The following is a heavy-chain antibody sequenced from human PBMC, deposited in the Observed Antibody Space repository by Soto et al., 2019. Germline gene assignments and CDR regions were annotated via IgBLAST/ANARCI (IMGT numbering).Heavy chain of an antibody. J-gene: IGHJ6*03. CDR2: ISGSGEST. CDR1: GFTFRTYA. V-gene: IGHV3-23*01. D-gene: IGHD5-18*01. Sequence: EVHLLESGGGLIQPGGSLRLSCAASGFTFRTYAMSWGRQAPGKGLEWVSGISGSGESTYYADSVKGRFTLSRDNSKNTLYLQMDSLGAEDTAAYYCAKGRYTYGLDYYYMDVWGKGTTVTVSS. CDR3: AKGRYTYGLDYYYMDV.